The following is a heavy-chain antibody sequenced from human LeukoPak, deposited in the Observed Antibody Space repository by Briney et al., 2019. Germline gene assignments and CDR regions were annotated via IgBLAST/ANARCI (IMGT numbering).Heavy chain of an antibody. J-gene: IGHJ4*02. D-gene: IGHD2-2*01. Sequence: GGSLGLSCAASGFTFSDYYMSWIRQAPGKGLEWVSYISSSGSTIYYADSVKGRFTISRDNAKNSLYLQMNSLRAEDTAVYYCARRAGEAPAAPTYWGQGTLVTVSS. CDR1: GFTFSDYY. CDR3: ARRAGEAPAAPTY. CDR2: ISSSGSTI. V-gene: IGHV3-11*01.